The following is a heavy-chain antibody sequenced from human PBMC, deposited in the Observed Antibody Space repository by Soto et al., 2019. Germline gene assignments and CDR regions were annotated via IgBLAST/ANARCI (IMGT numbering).Heavy chain of an antibody. CDR2: IYWDDDN. CDR3: AHGRGWLSDY. V-gene: IGHV2-5*02. CDR1: GFSLSSTAVG. Sequence: QITLRESGPTMVKPTQTLTLTCSVSGFSLSSTAVGVNWIRQPPGKAPEWLALIYWDDDNHYSPSLKSRLTITKDTSKNQVVFTMTNMDPVDTATYYCAHGRGWLSDYWGQGILVTVSS. D-gene: IGHD6-19*01. J-gene: IGHJ4*02.